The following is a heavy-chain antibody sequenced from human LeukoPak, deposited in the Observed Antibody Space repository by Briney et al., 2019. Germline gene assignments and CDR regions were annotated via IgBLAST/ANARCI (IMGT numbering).Heavy chain of an antibody. D-gene: IGHD1-26*01. J-gene: IGHJ4*02. V-gene: IGHV4-59*08. CDR1: GGSLRSLY. CDR3: VRQASGSYFFDY. Sequence: KPSETLSLTCTVSGGSLRSLYWSWIRQPPGKGLEWIANIYYNEYTNYSPSLKSRVTISADMSKNQFSLRLTSVTAADSAVYFCVRQASGSYFFDYWGQGALVTVSS. CDR2: IYYNEYT.